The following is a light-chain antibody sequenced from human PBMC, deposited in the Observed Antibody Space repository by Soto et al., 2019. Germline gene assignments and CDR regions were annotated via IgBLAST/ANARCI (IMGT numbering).Light chain of an antibody. CDR3: QQYGRTPPIT. CDR2: GVS. V-gene: IGKV3-20*01. Sequence: IVLTQSPGTRSLSPGERATLSFRASQTVSSSYLAWYQQKPGQAPRLLIYGVSSRATGIPDRFSGSGSGTDFTLTISRLEPEDFAVYYCQQYGRTPPITFGQGTRLEIK. CDR1: QTVSSSY. J-gene: IGKJ5*01.